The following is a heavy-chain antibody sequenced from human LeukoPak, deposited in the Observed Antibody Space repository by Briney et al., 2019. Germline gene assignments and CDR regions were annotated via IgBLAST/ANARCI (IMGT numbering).Heavy chain of an antibody. V-gene: IGHV4-59*01. CDR3: ASLLGPPSYNFGFARDY. CDR2: IYYSGST. CDR1: GGSISSYY. Sequence: SETLSLTCTVSGGSISSYYWSWIRQPPGKGLEWIGYIYYSGSTNYNPSLKSRVTISVDTSKNQFSLKLSSVTAADTAVYYCASLLGPPSYNFGFARDYWGQGTLVTVSS. J-gene: IGHJ4*01. D-gene: IGHD5-18*01.